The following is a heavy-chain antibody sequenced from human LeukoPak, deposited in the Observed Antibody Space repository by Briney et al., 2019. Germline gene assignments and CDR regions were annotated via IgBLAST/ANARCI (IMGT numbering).Heavy chain of an antibody. CDR3: ARDWSCDS. Sequence: QSGGSLRLSCAAFGFTFSTYAMTWVRQAPGKGLEWVSAISDSGAKTSYADSVRGRFTISRDNSKNMVYLQMNNLRVEDTAVYSCARDWSCDSWGQGTLVTVSS. V-gene: IGHV3-23*01. CDR1: GFTFSTYA. J-gene: IGHJ4*02. D-gene: IGHD1-26*01. CDR2: ISDSGAKT.